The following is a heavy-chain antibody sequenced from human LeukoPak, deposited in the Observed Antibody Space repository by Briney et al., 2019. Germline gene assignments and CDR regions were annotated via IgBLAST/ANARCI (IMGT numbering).Heavy chain of an antibody. CDR2: ISSSSSTI. D-gene: IGHD2-15*01. V-gene: IGHV3-48*01. CDR1: GFTFSRYW. Sequence: GGSLRLSCVASGFTFSRYWMHWVRQAPGKGLEWVSYISSSSSTIYYADSVKGRFTISRDNSKNTLFLQMNSLRAEDTAVYYCAKDLGYCGVGSCTTIDYWGQGTLVTVSS. J-gene: IGHJ4*02. CDR3: AKDLGYCGVGSCTTIDY.